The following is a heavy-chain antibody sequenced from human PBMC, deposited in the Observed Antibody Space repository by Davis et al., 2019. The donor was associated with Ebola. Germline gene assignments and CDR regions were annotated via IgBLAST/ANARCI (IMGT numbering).Heavy chain of an antibody. V-gene: IGHV3-23*01. D-gene: IGHD5-18*01. J-gene: IGHJ5*02. CDR2: ISGSGGST. CDR3: AKDRWGYSSGWFDP. CDR1: GFTFNSYA. Sequence: GESLKISCAASGFTFNSYAMSWVRQAPGKGPEWVSAISGSGGSTYYADSVKGRFTISRDNSKNTVYLQMKNLRAEDTAVYYCAKDRWGYSSGWFDPWGQGTLVTVSS.